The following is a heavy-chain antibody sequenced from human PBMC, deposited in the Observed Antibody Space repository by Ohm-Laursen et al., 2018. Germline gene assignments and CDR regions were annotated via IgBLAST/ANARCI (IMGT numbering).Heavy chain of an antibody. CDR2: IYYDGLNK. D-gene: IGHD4-17*01. CDR1: GFTFSRYG. V-gene: IGHV3-33*01. Sequence: SLRLSCSASGFTFSRYGMHWARQAPGKGLEWVAIIYYDGLNKYYADSVKGRFTISRDNSNNTLYLQMDSLRAEDTAVYYCARSHVHDFGDYLDFWGQGTLVTVSS. J-gene: IGHJ4*02. CDR3: ARSHVHDFGDYLDF.